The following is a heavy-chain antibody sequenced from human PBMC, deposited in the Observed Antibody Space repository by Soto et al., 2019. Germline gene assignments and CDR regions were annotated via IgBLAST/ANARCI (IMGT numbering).Heavy chain of an antibody. CDR2: INPSGGST. CDR3: ARDRLWFGELLVSYYYYGMDV. Sequence: GASVKVSCKASGYTFTNYFIHWVRQAPGQGLEWMGIINPSGGSTSYAQKFQGRVTMTRDTSTSTVYMELSSLRSEDTAVYYCARDRLWFGELLVSYYYYGMDVWGQGTTVTVSS. V-gene: IGHV1-46*01. CDR1: GYTFTNYF. D-gene: IGHD3-10*01. J-gene: IGHJ6*02.